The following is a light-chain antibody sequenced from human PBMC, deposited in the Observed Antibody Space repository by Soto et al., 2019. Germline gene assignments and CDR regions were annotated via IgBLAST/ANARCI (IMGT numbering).Light chain of an antibody. CDR2: GAS. J-gene: IGKJ2*01. V-gene: IGKV1-27*01. CDR3: QKYNSAPYT. Sequence: DIQVTQSPSSLSASVGDRVTITCRASQGISIYLAWYQQKPGKAPKLLIHGASTLQSGVPSRFGGSGSGTDFTLTINSLQPEDVATYYCQKYNSAPYTFGQGTKLEIK. CDR1: QGISIY.